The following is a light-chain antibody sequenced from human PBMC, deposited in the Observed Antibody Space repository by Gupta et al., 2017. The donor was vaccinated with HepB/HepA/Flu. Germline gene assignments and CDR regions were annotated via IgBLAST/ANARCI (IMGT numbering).Light chain of an antibody. V-gene: IGLV3-25*03. CDR3: QSADSSGTVV. Sequence: SYELTQPPSVSVSPGQTARITCSGDALPKQYAYWYQQKPGQAPVLVIYKDSLRPSGIPERFSGSSSGTTVALTISGVQAEDEADYYCQSADSSGTVVFGGGTKLTVL. CDR1: ALPKQY. J-gene: IGLJ2*01. CDR2: KDS.